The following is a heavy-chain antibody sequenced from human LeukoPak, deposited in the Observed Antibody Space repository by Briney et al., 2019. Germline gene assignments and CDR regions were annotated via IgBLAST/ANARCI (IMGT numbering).Heavy chain of an antibody. CDR1: GFTFDDYA. D-gene: IGHD2-8*02. Sequence: GRSLRLSCAASGFTFDDYAMYWVRQAPGKGLEWVSGISWNSGSIGYADSVKGRFTISRDNAKNSLYLQMNSLRAEDMALYYCAKDEFVASDFTGAFDIWGQGTMVTVSS. V-gene: IGHV3-9*03. CDR2: ISWNSGSI. CDR3: AKDEFVASDFTGAFDI. J-gene: IGHJ3*02.